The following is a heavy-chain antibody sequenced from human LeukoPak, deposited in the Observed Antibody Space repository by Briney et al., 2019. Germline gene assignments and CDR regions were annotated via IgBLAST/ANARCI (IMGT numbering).Heavy chain of an antibody. CDR2: IRQDESER. J-gene: IGHJ6*03. CDR3: XXXSAYYYGSFFYYYMDV. V-gene: IGHV3-7*01. Sequence: GGSLRLSCEGSGFSFSSYWMTWVRQSPGKGPEWVANIRQDESERYTVDSVKGRFTISRDNAKNSVYLHMNSLRAEDTALYYCXXXSAYYYGSFFYYYMDVWGKGTTVTVSS. CDR1: GFSFSSYW. D-gene: IGHD3-10*01.